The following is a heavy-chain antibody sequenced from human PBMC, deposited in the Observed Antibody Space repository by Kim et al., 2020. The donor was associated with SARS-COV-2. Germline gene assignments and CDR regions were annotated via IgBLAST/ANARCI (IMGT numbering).Heavy chain of an antibody. CDR2: IYYSGST. V-gene: IGHV4-31*03. CDR1: GGSISSGGYY. CDR3: ARYGSGSYYQWYYYYGMDV. D-gene: IGHD3-10*01. J-gene: IGHJ6*02. Sequence: SETLSLTCTVSGGSISSGGYYWSWIRQHPGKGLEWIGYIYYSGSTYYNPSLKSRVTISVDTSKNQFSLKLSSVTAADTAVYYCARYGSGSYYQWYYYYGMDVWGQGTTVTVSS.